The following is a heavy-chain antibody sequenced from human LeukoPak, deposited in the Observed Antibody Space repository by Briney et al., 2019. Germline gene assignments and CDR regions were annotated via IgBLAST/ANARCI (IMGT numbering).Heavy chain of an antibody. V-gene: IGHV4-59*02. D-gene: IGHD3-22*01. CDR2: IYYSGST. Sequence: SETLSLTCTVSGGSVSSYYWSWIRQPPGKGLEWIGYIYYSGSTTYNPSLKSRVTISVDTSKNQFSLKLSSVTAADTAVCYCARETSSGSGYYFDYWGQGTLVTVSS. CDR1: GGSVSSYY. J-gene: IGHJ4*02. CDR3: ARETSSGSGYYFDY.